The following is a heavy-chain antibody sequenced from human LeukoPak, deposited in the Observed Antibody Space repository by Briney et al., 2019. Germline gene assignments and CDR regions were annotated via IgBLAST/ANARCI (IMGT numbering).Heavy chain of an antibody. D-gene: IGHD5-18*01. CDR1: GFTFSSYG. V-gene: IGHV3-30*18. CDR3: AKDGGRGYSYGYFDY. J-gene: IGHJ4*02. Sequence: PGGSLRLSCAASGFTFSSYGMHWVRQAPGKGLEWVAVISYDGSNKYYADSVKGRFTISRDNSKNTLYLQMNSLRAEDTAVYYCAKDGGRGYSYGYFDYWGQGTLVTVSS. CDR2: ISYDGSNK.